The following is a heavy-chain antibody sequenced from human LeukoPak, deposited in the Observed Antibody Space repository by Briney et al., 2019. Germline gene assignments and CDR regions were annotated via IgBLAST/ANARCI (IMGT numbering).Heavy chain of an antibody. Sequence: GSLRLSCVASGFTFSSYDMSWVRQAPGKGLEWVSYIHGSGKTIYYADSVKGRFTISRDNAKNSLSLQMNSLRAEDTAVYYCARKLTGTTYFGSWGQGTLVTVSS. CDR2: IHGSGKTI. J-gene: IGHJ4*02. CDR1: GFTFSSYD. D-gene: IGHD1-1*01. CDR3: ARKLTGTTYFGS. V-gene: IGHV3-48*03.